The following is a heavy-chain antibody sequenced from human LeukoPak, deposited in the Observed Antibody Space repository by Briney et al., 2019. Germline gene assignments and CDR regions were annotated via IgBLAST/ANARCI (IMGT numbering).Heavy chain of an antibody. D-gene: IGHD6-13*01. V-gene: IGHV2-5*02. Sequence: SGPTLVNPTQTLTLTCTFSGFSLSTSGVGVGWIRQPPGKALEWLALIYWDDDKRYSPSLKSRLTITKDTSKNQVVLTMTNMDHVDTARYYCAHRLGAAAGTGDLSFDYWGKGTLVPVSS. CDR3: AHRLGAAAGTGDLSFDY. CDR1: GFSLSTSGVG. CDR2: IYWDDDK. J-gene: IGHJ4*02.